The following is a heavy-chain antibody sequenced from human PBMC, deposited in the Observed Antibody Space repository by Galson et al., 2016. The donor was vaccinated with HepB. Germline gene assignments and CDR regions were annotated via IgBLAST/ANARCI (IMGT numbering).Heavy chain of an antibody. CDR1: GFTFRSYV. D-gene: IGHD2-15*01. CDR2: TSSGSSYI. V-gene: IGHV3-21*01. CDR3: ARNRLGWSLLEAIDS. J-gene: IGHJ4*02. Sequence: SLRLSCAASGFTFRSYVMNWVRQAPGQGLEWVSSTSSGSSYIYYADSVKGRFTISRDNAKNSRHLQMNSLRAEDTAVYYCARNRLGWSLLEAIDSWGQGTLVTVSS.